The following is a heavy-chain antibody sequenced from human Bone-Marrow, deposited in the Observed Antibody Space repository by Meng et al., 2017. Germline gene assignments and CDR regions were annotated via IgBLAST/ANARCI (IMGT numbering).Heavy chain of an antibody. V-gene: IGHV3-74*01. CDR2: INTDGSST. CDR1: VFTFSSYW. CDR3: ARFTPFDY. J-gene: IGHJ4*02. Sequence: VHLVDSGGALVQPGGALRLSCTASVFTFSSYWMHWVRQAPGKGQVWVSRINTDGSSTDYADSVKGRFTISRDNAKNTLYLQMNSLRAEDTAMYYCARFTPFDYWGQGTLVTVSS.